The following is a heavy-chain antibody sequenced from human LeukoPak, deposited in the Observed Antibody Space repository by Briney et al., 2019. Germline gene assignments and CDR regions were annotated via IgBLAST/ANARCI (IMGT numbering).Heavy chain of an antibody. CDR3: AKNVVFTRYFDS. V-gene: IGHV3-23*01. J-gene: IGHJ4*02. CDR1: GFTFSNHA. D-gene: IGHD2-21*01. CDR2: ISGGGRTT. Sequence: GGSLRLSCSASGFTFSNHAMSWARQAPGEGLQWLSVISGGGRTTQYAPSVKGRFIVSRDNSADTFSLHMDSLRVEDKAIYYCAKNVVFTRYFDSWGQGTLVTVSS.